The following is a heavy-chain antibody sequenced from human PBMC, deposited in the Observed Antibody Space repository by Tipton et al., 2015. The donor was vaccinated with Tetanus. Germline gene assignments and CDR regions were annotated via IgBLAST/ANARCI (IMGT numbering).Heavy chain of an antibody. J-gene: IGHJ6*02. D-gene: IGHD3-9*01. CDR1: GFTFSSYG. Sequence: SLRLSCAGSGFTFSSYGMHWVRQAPGKGLEWVAVISYDGKNEYFADSVKGRFTISRDNSKNTLFLQMNSLRAEDTAVYYCAKDRNDLFPGYSPLGMDAWGQGTTVTVSS. CDR3: AKDRNDLFPGYSPLGMDA. V-gene: IGHV3-30*18. CDR2: ISYDGKNE.